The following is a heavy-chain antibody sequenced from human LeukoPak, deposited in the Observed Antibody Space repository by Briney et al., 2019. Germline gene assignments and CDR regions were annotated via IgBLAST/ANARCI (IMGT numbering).Heavy chain of an antibody. Sequence: GGSLRLSCAASGFTFSSYAMSWVRQAPGKGLECVSAISGSGGSTYYADSVKGRFTISRDNSKNTLYLQMNSLRAEDTAVYYCAKDPGYCSSTSCYFGYYYYGMDVWGQGTTVTVSS. CDR3: AKDPGYCSSTSCYFGYYYYGMDV. CDR1: GFTFSSYA. J-gene: IGHJ6*02. CDR2: ISGSGGST. D-gene: IGHD2-2*03. V-gene: IGHV3-23*01.